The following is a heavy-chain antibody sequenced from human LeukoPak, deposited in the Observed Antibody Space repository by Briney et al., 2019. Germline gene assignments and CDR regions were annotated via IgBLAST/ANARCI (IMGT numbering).Heavy chain of an antibody. J-gene: IGHJ4*02. CDR1: GFTFSSYG. CDR2: LWYDGSNT. Sequence: PGGSLRLSCAASGFTFSSYGMHWVRQAPGKGLEWVAVLWYDGSNTYYADSVKGRFTISRDNSKNTLYLQMNSLRAEDTAVYYCAREKDRVFDYWGQGTLVTVSS. D-gene: IGHD1-14*01. CDR3: AREKDRVFDY. V-gene: IGHV3-33*08.